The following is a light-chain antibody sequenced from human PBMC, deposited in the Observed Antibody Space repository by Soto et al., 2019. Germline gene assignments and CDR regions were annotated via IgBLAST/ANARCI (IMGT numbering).Light chain of an antibody. Sequence: DIQMTQSPATLSASVGDRVTLTCRASQSISSWLAWYQQKPGKAPKLLIYDASSLESGVPSRFSGSGSGTEFTLTISSLQPDDFATYYCQQYNSYSWTFGQGTKVDIK. CDR2: DAS. CDR1: QSISSW. CDR3: QQYNSYSWT. V-gene: IGKV1-5*01. J-gene: IGKJ1*01.